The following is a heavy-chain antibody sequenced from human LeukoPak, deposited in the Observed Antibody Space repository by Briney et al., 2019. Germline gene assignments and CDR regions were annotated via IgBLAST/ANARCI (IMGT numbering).Heavy chain of an antibody. V-gene: IGHV4-4*07. D-gene: IGHD2-15*01. CDR3: ARDTCSGGSCYGFDY. CDR2: IYTSGST. CDR1: GGSISSYY. J-gene: IGHJ4*02. Sequence: SETLSLTCTVSGGSISSYYWSWIRQPAGKGLEWIGRIYTSGSTNYNPSLKSRVTMSVDTSKNQFSLKLSSVTAADTAVYYCARDTCSGGSCYGFDYWGQGTLVTVSS.